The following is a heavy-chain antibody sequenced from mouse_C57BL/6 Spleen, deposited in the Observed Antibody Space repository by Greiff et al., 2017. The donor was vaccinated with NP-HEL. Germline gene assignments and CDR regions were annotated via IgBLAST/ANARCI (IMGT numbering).Heavy chain of an antibody. J-gene: IGHJ3*01. CDR2: IHPNSGST. CDR1: GYTFTSYW. D-gene: IGHD1-1*01. CDR3: AREGHYYGSPWFAY. Sequence: VQLQQPGAELVKPGASVKLSCKASGYTFTSYWMHWVKQRPGQGLEWIGMIHPNSGSTNYNEKFKSKATLTVDKSSSTAYMQLSSLTSEDSAVYYGAREGHYYGSPWFAYWGQGTLVTVSA. V-gene: IGHV1-64*01.